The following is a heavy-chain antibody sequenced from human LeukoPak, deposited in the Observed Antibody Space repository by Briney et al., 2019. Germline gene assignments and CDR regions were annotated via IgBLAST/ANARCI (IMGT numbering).Heavy chain of an antibody. J-gene: IGHJ5*02. D-gene: IGHD7-27*01. CDR1: GFTFSSYW. CDR2: IKQDGSEK. V-gene: IGHV3-7*03. CDR3: AKVTGDLSNWFDP. Sequence: GGSLRLSCAASGFTFSSYWMSWVRQAPGKGLEWVANIKQDGSEKYYVDSVKGRFTISRDNSKNTLYLQMNSLRAEDTAVYYCAKVTGDLSNWFDPWGQGTLVTVSS.